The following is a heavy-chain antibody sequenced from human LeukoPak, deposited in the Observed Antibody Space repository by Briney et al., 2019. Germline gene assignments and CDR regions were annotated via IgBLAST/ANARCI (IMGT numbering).Heavy chain of an antibody. J-gene: IGHJ4*02. CDR2: IYSGGST. D-gene: IGHD3-16*01. CDR3: AAQGVFSHGGY. CDR1: GFTVSNNY. V-gene: IGHV3-53*01. Sequence: SGGSLRLSCAASGFTVSNNYMSWVRQAPGKGREWVSVIYSGGSTYYTDSVKGRFTISRDTSKNTLYLQMNSLRAEDTAVYYCAAQGVFSHGGYWGQGTLVTVSS.